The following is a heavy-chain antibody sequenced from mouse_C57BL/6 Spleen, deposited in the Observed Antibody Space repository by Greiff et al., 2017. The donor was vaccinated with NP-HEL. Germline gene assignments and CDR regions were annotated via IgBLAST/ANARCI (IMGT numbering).Heavy chain of an antibody. CDR1: GYTFTSYW. CDR3: ARWGRNVDWYLDD. Sequence: QVQLQQPGAELVMPGASVKLSCKASGYTFTSYWMHWVKQRPGQGLEWIGEIDPSDSYTNYNQKFKGKSTLTVDNASSTAYMQLSSLTSEDSAVYYCARWGRNVDWYLDDWGKGTTVTVAS. V-gene: IGHV1-69*01. CDR2: IDPSDSYT. J-gene: IGHJ1*03.